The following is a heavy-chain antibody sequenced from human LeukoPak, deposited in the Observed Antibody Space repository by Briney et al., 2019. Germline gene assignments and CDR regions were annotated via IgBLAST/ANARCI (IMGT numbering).Heavy chain of an antibody. CDR3: ARSRITMIVVVIRIHAFDI. CDR1: GFTFSRYW. J-gene: IGHJ3*02. V-gene: IGHV3-7*01. CDR2: IKQDGSDK. D-gene: IGHD3-22*01. Sequence: GGSLRLSCAASGFTFSRYWMSWVRQARGKGVEGVGGIKQDGSDKYYVFSVKGPFTIPRDTAKTSLYLQLNTLRADDTAVYYCARSRITMIVVVIRIHAFDIWGPGTMVTVSS.